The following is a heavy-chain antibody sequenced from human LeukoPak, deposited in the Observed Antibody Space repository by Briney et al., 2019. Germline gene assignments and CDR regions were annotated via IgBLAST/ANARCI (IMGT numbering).Heavy chain of an antibody. D-gene: IGHD1-26*01. J-gene: IGHJ5*02. CDR3: TKREGPMSGSYDYFDP. Sequence: PSETLSLTCTASGVSISGYYWSWIRQPPGQGLEWIAYIHSNGYTNYNPSLKSRVTISVDTSKNQFSLKVTSVTAADTAMYYCTKREGPMSGSYDYFDPWGQGTLVTVS. CDR2: IHSNGYT. V-gene: IGHV4-4*09. CDR1: GVSISGYY.